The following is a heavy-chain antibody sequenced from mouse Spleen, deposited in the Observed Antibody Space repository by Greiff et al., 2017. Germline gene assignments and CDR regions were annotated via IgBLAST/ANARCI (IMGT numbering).Heavy chain of an antibody. CDR3: ARHSGGFAY. CDR2: IYPRSGNT. Sequence: VMLVESGAELARPGASVKLSCKASGYTFTSYGISWVKQRTGQGLEWIGEIYPRSGNTYYNEKFKGKATLTADKSSSTAYMELRSLTSEDSAVYFCARHSGGFAYWGQGTLVTVSA. V-gene: IGHV1-81*01. CDR1: GYTFTSYG. D-gene: IGHD4-1*01. J-gene: IGHJ3*01.